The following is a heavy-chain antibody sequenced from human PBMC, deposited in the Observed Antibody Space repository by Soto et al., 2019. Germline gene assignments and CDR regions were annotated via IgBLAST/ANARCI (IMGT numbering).Heavy chain of an antibody. CDR1: VFTFSGYG. CDR2: ISYDGSNK. J-gene: IGHJ6*02. D-gene: IGHD1-26*01. V-gene: IGHV3-30*18. CDR3: AKDRLRGGFLTTATTNGMDV. Sequence: GWSLRLSCEPSVFTFSGYGMQWVRKAPGKGLEGVALISYDGSNKYYVDSVKGRFTISRDNSKNTLFLQMNSLRAGDTAVYYCAKDRLRGGFLTTATTNGMDVWGQGTTVTVSS.